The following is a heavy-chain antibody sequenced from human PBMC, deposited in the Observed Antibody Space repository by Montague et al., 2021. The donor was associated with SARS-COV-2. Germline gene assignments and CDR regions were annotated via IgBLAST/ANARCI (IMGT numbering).Heavy chain of an antibody. CDR3: ARLKRYFDSSGSPSAFDF. D-gene: IGHD3-22*01. J-gene: IGHJ3*01. CDR2: IYYTGNT. V-gene: IGHV4-39*02. Sequence: SETLSLTCTVSGGSITNNIDYWAWIRQPPGKGLEWTGSIYYTGNTYYNPSLKSRVTISVVTSKNHFTLKLSSVTAAETAVYHCARLKRYFDSSGSPSAFDFWGQGTKVTVSS. CDR1: GGSITNNIDY.